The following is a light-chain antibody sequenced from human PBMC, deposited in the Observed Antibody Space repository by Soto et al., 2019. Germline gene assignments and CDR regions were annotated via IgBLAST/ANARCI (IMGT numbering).Light chain of an antibody. V-gene: IGKV1-12*02. Sequence: DIQMTQSPASVSASVGDRVTITCRASQRITNWLAWYQQTPWKAPKLLIYAASSLQSGVPSRFSRSGSGTEFTLTISSLQPEDFATYYCQQANSFPYTFGPGTKLEIK. CDR1: QRITNW. CDR2: AAS. J-gene: IGKJ2*01. CDR3: QQANSFPYT.